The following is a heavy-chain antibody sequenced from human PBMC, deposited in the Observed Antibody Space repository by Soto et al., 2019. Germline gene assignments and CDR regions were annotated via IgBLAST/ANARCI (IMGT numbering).Heavy chain of an antibody. Sequence: PSETLSLTCTVSGGSISSGGYYWSWIRQHPGKGLEWIGYIYYSGSTYYNPSLKSRVTISVDTSKNQFSLKLSSVTAADTAVYYCARSTMVRGATYGMDVCGQGTTVTVSS. CDR2: IYYSGST. CDR1: GGSISSGGYY. V-gene: IGHV4-31*03. CDR3: ARSTMVRGATYGMDV. J-gene: IGHJ6*02. D-gene: IGHD3-10*01.